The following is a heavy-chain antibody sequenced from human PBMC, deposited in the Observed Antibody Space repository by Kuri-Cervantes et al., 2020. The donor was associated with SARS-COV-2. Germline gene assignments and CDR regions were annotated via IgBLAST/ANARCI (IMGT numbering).Heavy chain of an antibody. CDR3: AGCVAGASDYYYYMDV. V-gene: IGHV1-18*01. CDR1: GYIFNTYG. D-gene: IGHD1-26*01. Sequence: ASVKVSCKASGYIFNTYGLSWVRQAPGQGLERMGWINPLNGNTNYAQNLQGRVSMTTDTFTSTVYMELKSLRSDDTAVYYCAGCVAGASDYYYYMDVWGKGTTVTVSS. J-gene: IGHJ6*03. CDR2: INPLNGNT.